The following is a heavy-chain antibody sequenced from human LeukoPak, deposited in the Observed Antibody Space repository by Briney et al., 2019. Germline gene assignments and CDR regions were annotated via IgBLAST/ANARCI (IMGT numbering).Heavy chain of an antibody. D-gene: IGHD6-13*01. V-gene: IGHV3-23*01. CDR3: AKGLGYGGSWFAPWFGP. CDR2: ISGSGDGT. CDR1: GFTFNNYA. Sequence: GGSLRLSCAASGFTFNNYAMSWVRQAPGKGLEWVSIISGSGDGTYYADSVKGRFTISRDNSKSTLYLQMNSLRAEDTAVYYCAKGLGYGGSWFAPWFGPWGQGTLLTVSS. J-gene: IGHJ5*02.